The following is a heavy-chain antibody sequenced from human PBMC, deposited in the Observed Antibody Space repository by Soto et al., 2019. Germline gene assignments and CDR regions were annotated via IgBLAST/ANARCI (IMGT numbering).Heavy chain of an antibody. Sequence: GGSLRLSCAASGFTISSYDMHWVRQVTGKGLEWVSGIDTSGDTYYLGSVKGRFTISRENAKDSFYLQMNSLRAEDTAVYYCARDFRYCSSTSCYLYGMDVWGQGTTVTVSS. CDR2: IDTSGDT. J-gene: IGHJ6*02. D-gene: IGHD2-2*01. V-gene: IGHV3-13*01. CDR1: GFTISSYD. CDR3: ARDFRYCSSTSCYLYGMDV.